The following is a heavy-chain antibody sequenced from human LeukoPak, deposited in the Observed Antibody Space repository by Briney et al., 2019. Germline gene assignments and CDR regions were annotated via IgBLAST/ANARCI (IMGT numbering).Heavy chain of an antibody. V-gene: IGHV6-1*01. D-gene: IGHD2-2*01. Sequence: SQTLSLTCAISGDSVSSNSVTWNWIRQSPSRGLEWLGRTYYRSTWYNDYAVSVRGRITVNPDTSENQFSLHLNSVTPEDTAVYYCARRLTQYDCFDPWGQGILVTVSS. CDR2: TYYRSTWYN. CDR1: GDSVSSNSVT. J-gene: IGHJ5*02. CDR3: ARRLTQYDCFDP.